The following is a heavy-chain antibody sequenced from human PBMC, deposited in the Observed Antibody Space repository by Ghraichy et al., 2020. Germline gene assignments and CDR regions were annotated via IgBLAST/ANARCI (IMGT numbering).Heavy chain of an antibody. V-gene: IGHV4-39*01. Sequence: SETLSLTCTVSGVSISSGNYYWGWMRQSPGKGLEWIATIDYSGHTYYKPSLRSRVTISVDTSKNQISLKVTSVTAADTAVYYCVRHLLLVIRGVDPWGQGTLVTVAP. D-gene: IGHD3-16*01. CDR1: GVSISSGNYY. CDR3: VRHLLLVIRGVDP. J-gene: IGHJ5*02. CDR2: IDYSGHT.